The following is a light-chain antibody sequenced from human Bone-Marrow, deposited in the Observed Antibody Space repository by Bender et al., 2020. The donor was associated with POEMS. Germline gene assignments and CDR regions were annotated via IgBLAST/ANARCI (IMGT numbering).Light chain of an antibody. CDR1: SSDIGTYNY. CDR3: ASYTITTTLV. V-gene: IGLV2-8*01. J-gene: IGLJ3*02. Sequence: QSALTQPPSASGSPGQSVTISCTGTSSDIGTYNYVSWYQQYPGKAPKLIIYEVSKVPPGVPDRFSGSKSGNTASLTVSGLQADDEAHYYCASYTITTTLVFGGGTKLSVV. CDR2: EVS.